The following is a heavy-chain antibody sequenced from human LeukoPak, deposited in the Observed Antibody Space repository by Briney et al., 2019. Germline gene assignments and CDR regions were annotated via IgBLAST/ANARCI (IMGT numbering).Heavy chain of an antibody. CDR2: IYYSGSST. V-gene: IGHV4-59*01. CDR3: ARTSRHFYGSGTNLTPWPAGMDV. CDR1: GASMSGFF. J-gene: IGHJ6*02. D-gene: IGHD3-10*01. Sequence: SETLSLTCTVSGASMSGFFWTWIRQPPGRALEWIGSIYYSGSSTKYTPSLKSRVTISVDTSKSQFSLNLNSATAADTAVYYCARTSRHFYGSGTNLTPWPAGMDVWGQGTTVTVSS.